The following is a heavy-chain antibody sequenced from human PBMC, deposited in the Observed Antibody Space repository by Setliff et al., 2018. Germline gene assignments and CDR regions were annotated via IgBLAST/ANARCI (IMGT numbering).Heavy chain of an antibody. V-gene: IGHV4-39*07. CDR1: GGSISSGSDD. Sequence: SETLSLTCTVAGGSISSGSDDWSWIRQPAGKGLEWNGSIYYSGSTYYNPSLKSRVTISVDTSKTPFSLELSSVTSADTAVYYCARGPNYYDSSGYYYVAYWGQGTLVTVSS. CDR2: IYYSGST. J-gene: IGHJ4*02. D-gene: IGHD3-22*01. CDR3: ARGPNYYDSSGYYYVAY.